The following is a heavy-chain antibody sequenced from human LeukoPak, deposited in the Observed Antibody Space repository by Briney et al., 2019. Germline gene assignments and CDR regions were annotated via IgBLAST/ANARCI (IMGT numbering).Heavy chain of an antibody. CDR2: IHRDGGMT. J-gene: IGHJ6*03. D-gene: IGHD2-15*01. CDR1: GFTFTGNL. Sequence: GGSLRLSCAASGFTFTGNLMHWVRQGPGKGLVWVARIHRDGGMTRYADSVEGRFTISRDNAKNTLYLQMNSLSAEDTAIYYCVRETGTIGYYMDVWGKGTTVTVSS. V-gene: IGHV3-74*01. CDR3: VRETGTIGYYMDV.